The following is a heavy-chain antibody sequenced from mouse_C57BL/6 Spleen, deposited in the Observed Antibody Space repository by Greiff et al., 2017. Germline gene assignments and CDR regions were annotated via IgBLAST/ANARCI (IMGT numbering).Heavy chain of an antibody. CDR3: ARLPWGY. Sequence: QVQLQQPGAELVKPGASVKLSCKASGYTFTSYWMQWVKQRPGQGLEGIGEIDPSDSYTNYNQKFKGKATLTVDTSSSTAYMQLSSLTSEDSAVYYCARLPWGYWGQGTTLTVSS. J-gene: IGHJ2*01. V-gene: IGHV1-50*01. CDR2: IDPSDSYT. CDR1: GYTFTSYW. D-gene: IGHD1-1*01.